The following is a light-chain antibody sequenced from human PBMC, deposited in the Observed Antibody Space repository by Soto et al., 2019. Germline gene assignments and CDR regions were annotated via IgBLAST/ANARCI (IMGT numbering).Light chain of an antibody. Sequence: QPVLTQPPSASGAPGQRVTISCSGTSSNIGAGYDVHWYHQLPGTAPKLLSFGNNNRPSGVPARFSASRSGTSASLAITGLQAEDEADYYCQSFDTTLRGSVFGGGTKLTVL. V-gene: IGLV1-40*01. CDR2: GNN. CDR1: SSNIGAGYD. CDR3: QSFDTTLRGSV. J-gene: IGLJ3*02.